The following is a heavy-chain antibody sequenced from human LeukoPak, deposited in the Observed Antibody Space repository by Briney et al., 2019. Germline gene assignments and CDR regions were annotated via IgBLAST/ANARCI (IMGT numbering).Heavy chain of an antibody. J-gene: IGHJ3*02. CDR3: ARVEPEVDAFDI. Sequence: GGSLRLACAASGFTFRSYGVNWVRQAPGEGLGWVSSISTIITYIYYADSVKGRFSISRQNAKNSLYLQMNSLRGEDTAVYYCARVEPEVDAFDIWGQGTMATASS. V-gene: IGHV3-21*01. CDR1: GFTFRSYG. CDR2: ISTIITYI.